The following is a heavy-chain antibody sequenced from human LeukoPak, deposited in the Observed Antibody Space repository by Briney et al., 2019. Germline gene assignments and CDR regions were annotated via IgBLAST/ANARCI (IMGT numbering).Heavy chain of an antibody. V-gene: IGHV1-8*01. J-gene: IGHJ4*02. CDR1: GYTFTSYD. D-gene: IGHD1-26*01. Sequence: ASVKVSCKASGYTFTSYDINWVRQATGQGLEWMGWMSPNSGNTGYAQKVQGRVTMTRSTSINTAYMELNSLTSEDTAVYYCARSSVGARRRIDYWGQGTLVTVSS. CDR3: ARSSVGARRRIDY. CDR2: MSPNSGNT.